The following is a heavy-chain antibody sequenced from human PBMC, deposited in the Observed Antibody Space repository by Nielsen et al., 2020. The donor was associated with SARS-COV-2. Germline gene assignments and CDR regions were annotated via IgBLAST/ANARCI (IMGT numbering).Heavy chain of an antibody. CDR1: GDSVSSSSAA. CDR3: ARARGAYGDYYYYYYTDV. J-gene: IGHJ6*03. Sequence: SQTLSLTCAISGDSVSSSSAAWNWIRQSPSRGLEWLGRTYYRSKWYNDYAVSVKSRITNNPDTSKNQFSLHLNSVTPEDTAVYYCARARGAYGDYYYYYYTDVWGKGTTVTVSS. CDR2: TYYRSKWYN. V-gene: IGHV6-1*01. D-gene: IGHD4-17*01.